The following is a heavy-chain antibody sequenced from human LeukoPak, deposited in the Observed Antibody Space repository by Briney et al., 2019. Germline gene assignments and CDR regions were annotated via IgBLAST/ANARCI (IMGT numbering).Heavy chain of an antibody. V-gene: IGHV4-38-2*01. CDR2: IFQSGST. J-gene: IGHJ2*01. Sequence: SETLSLTCAVSGYSISSCYYWGWLRQSPGKGLEWIGSIFQSGSTHYNPSLKSRGTISVDTSKNQFSLKLSSVTADDTAVYYCARKPNWYFDLWGRGTLVTVSS. CDR1: GYSISSCYY. CDR3: ARKPNWYFDL.